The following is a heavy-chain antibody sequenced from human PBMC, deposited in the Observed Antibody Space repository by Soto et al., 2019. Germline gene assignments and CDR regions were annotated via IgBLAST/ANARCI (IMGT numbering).Heavy chain of an antibody. CDR1: GGTFSSYA. CDR3: ARVGWDDSSGYYSNYWFDP. V-gene: IGHV1-69*13. Sequence: WASVKVSCKASGGTFSSYAISWVRQAPGQGLEWMGGIIPIFGTANYAQKFQGRVTITADESTGTAYMELSSLRSEDTAVYYCARVGWDDSSGYYSNYWFDPWGQGTLVTVSS. J-gene: IGHJ5*02. CDR2: IIPIFGTA. D-gene: IGHD3-22*01.